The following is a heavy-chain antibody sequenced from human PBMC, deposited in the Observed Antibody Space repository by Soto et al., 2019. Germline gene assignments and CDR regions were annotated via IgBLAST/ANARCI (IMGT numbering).Heavy chain of an antibody. J-gene: IGHJ6*02. D-gene: IGHD3-10*01. CDR2: IYHSGST. V-gene: IGHV4-4*02. CDR1: GGSISSSNW. Sequence: SETLSLTSAASGGSISSSNWWSWVCQPPGKGLEWIGEIYHSGSTNYNPSLKSRVTISVDKSKSQFSLKLSSVTAADTAVYYCARVRLLLWFGELLSVGMDVWGQGTTVTVSS. CDR3: ARVRLLLWFGELLSVGMDV.